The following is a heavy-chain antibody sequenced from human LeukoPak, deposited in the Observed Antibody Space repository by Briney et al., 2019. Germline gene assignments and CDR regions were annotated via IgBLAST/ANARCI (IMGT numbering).Heavy chain of an antibody. CDR1: GELFSGYY. D-gene: IGHD6-19*01. J-gene: IGHJ4*02. V-gene: IGHV4-34*01. CDR3: ARMYSSGWYLY. CDR2: FKHSGST. Sequence: SETLSLTCAVYGELFSGYYWIWIRQPPGKAGEWLGEFKHSGSTNYNPSLKSRVTISVDTSKNQFSLKLSSVTAADAAVYYCARMYSSGWYLYWGQGTLVTVSS.